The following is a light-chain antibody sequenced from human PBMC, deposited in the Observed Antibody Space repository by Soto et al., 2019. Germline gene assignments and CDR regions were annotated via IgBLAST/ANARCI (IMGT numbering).Light chain of an antibody. V-gene: IGLV2-11*01. CDR1: SSDVGGYNY. CDR3: CSYAGSYTL. J-gene: IGLJ2*01. CDR2: DVS. Sequence: QSALTQPSSVSGSPGQSVTISCTGTSSDVGGYNYVSWYQQHPGKAPKLMIYDVSKRPSGVPDRFSGSKSGNTASLTISGLQAEDEADYYCCSYAGSYTLFGGGTQLTVL.